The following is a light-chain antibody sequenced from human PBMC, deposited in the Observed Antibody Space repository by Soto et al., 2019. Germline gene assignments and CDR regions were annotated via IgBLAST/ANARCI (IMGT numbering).Light chain of an antibody. J-gene: IGLJ2*01. CDR1: SSNIGSNT. V-gene: IGLV1-44*01. CDR2: SNS. Sequence: QSVLTQPPSASGTPGQTVIISCSGSSSNIGSNTVNWYQQLPGTAPKLLIFSNSQRPSGVPDRFSGSRSGTSASLPITGVHSEDEAHYYCAAWDDGLNALVFGGGTKLT. CDR3: AAWDDGLNALV.